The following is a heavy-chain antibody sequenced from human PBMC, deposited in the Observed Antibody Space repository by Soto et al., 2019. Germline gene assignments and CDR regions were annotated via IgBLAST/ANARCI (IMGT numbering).Heavy chain of an antibody. V-gene: IGHV4-61*01. Sequence: QVQLQESGPGLVKPSETLSLTCTVSGGSVSDDNYYWSWIRQPPRKRLEWIGYIYHTGSTNFNPSLKSRVTMSVDTSKNQFSLTLNSVTAADTAVYYCARGNWKGDYWGQGTLVTVSS. CDR2: IYHTGST. CDR3: ARGNWKGDY. J-gene: IGHJ4*02. D-gene: IGHD1-20*01. CDR1: GGSVSDDNYY.